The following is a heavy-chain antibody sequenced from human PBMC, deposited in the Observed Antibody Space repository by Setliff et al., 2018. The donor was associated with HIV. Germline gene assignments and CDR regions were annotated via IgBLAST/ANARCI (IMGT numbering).Heavy chain of an antibody. CDR3: ARDSSRGYLDY. J-gene: IGHJ4*02. CDR2: IKQDGSEK. CDR1: GFSFNSW. V-gene: IGHV3-7*01. D-gene: IGHD3-22*01. Sequence: PGGSLRLSCAASGFSFNSWMSWVRQAPGKGLEWVANIKQDGSEKYYVDSVKGRFTISRDNAKSALYLQMSSLRAEDTAVYYCARDSSRGYLDYWGQGTLVTVSS.